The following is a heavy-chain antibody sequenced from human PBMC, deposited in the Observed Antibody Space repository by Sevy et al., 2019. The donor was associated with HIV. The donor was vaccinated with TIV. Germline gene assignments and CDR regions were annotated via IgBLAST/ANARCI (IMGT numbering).Heavy chain of an antibody. CDR3: ARDLWCGGFSGNWFDP. CDR2: ISGSGSTI. J-gene: IGHJ5*02. CDR1: GFTFSNYY. V-gene: IGHV3-11*04. Sequence: GGSLRLSCAASGFTFSNYYMSWIRQAPGKGLEWVSYISGSGSTIYYADSVKGRFTISRDNARTSLFLQMDSLRAEDTALYYCARDLWCGGFSGNWFDPWGQGSLVTVSS. D-gene: IGHD3-10*01.